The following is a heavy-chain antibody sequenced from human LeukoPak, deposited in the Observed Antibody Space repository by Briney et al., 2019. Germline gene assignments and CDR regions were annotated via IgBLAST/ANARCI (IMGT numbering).Heavy chain of an antibody. D-gene: IGHD2-8*01. CDR1: GLTFSSYW. V-gene: IGHV3-7*01. J-gene: IGHJ3*02. Sequence: GGSLRLSCVASGLTFSSYWMSWVRQAPGKGLEWVANIKQDGSEKYYVDSVKGRFTISRDNAKNSLYLQMNSLRAEDTAVYYCAREPLMVYAIGAFDIWGQGTMVTVSS. CDR3: AREPLMVYAIGAFDI. CDR2: IKQDGSEK.